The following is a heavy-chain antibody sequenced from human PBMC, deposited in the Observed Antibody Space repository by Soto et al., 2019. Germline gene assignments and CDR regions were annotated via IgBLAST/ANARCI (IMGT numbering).Heavy chain of an antibody. J-gene: IGHJ6*04. CDR1: GYTFTNYW. V-gene: IGHV5-51*01. Sequence: GASLKISCKGSGYTFTNYWIGWVRQMPGKGLEWMGIIYPGDSDTKYNPSFQGQVTISAEKSITTTYLQWSRLKSSVTAIYYCAASIFYYGMDVWGKGTTVTVS. CDR2: IYPGDSDT. CDR3: AASIFYYGMDV.